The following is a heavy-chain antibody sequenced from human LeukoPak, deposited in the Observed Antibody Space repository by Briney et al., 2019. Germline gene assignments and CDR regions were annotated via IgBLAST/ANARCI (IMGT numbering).Heavy chain of an antibody. J-gene: IGHJ3*02. D-gene: IGHD6-13*01. CDR1: DGSISSGDHY. V-gene: IGHV4-31*03. Sequence: PSQTLSLTGTVSDGSISSGDHYWSWIRQHPGKGLEWMGYIYYSGSTYYNPSLKSRVTISVDASKNQFSLKLSSVTAADTAVYYCVSRQQLVQGAFDIWGQGTMVTVSS. CDR3: VSRQQLVQGAFDI. CDR2: IYYSGST.